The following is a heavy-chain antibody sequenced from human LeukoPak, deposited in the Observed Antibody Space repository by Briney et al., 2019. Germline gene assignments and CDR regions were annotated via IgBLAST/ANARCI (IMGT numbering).Heavy chain of an antibody. J-gene: IGHJ5*02. CDR1: GGTFSSYA. D-gene: IGHD3-10*01. CDR3: ASSFSMVRGVIRQNWFDP. CDR2: IIPIFGTA. Sequence: ASVEVSCKASGGTFSSYAISWVRQAPGQGLEWMGGIIPIFGTANYAQKFQGRVTITADESTSTAYMELSSLRSEDTAVYYCASSFSMVRGVIRQNWFDPWGQGTLVTVSS. V-gene: IGHV1-69*13.